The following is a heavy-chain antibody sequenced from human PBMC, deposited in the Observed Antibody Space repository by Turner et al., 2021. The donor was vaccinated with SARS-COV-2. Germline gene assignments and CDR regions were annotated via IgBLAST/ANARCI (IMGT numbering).Heavy chain of an antibody. Sequence: EVQLVESGGGLVQPGGSLRLSCAASGFTFSSYWMSWVRQGPGKGLEWVANIKQDGSEKYYVDSVKGRFTISRDNAKNSLYLQMNSLRAEDTAVYYCARDVLVAAGYAMDVWGQGTTVTVSS. CDR3: ARDVLVAAGYAMDV. J-gene: IGHJ6*02. V-gene: IGHV3-7*01. D-gene: IGHD2-15*01. CDR1: GFTFSSYW. CDR2: IKQDGSEK.